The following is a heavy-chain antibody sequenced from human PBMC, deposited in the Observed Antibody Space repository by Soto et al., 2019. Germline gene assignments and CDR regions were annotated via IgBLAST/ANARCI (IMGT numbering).Heavy chain of an antibody. D-gene: IGHD5-18*01. CDR2: INLDGSEK. CDR1: GFTFRTYW. Sequence: TGGSLRLSCAGSGFTFRTYWLSWGRQVPGKGLEWVANINLDGSEKNYVDSVKGRFTISRDNARNSLYLQMSSLRAEDTALYYCARDGSTSWYSYDSHGMDGWGQGTTVTVAS. CDR3: ARDGSTSWYSYDSHGMDG. J-gene: IGHJ6*02. V-gene: IGHV3-7*05.